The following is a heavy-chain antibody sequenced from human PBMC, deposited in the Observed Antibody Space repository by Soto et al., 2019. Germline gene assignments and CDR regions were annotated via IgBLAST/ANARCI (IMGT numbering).Heavy chain of an antibody. CDR2: ISGSGHSS. CDR3: AKGTAPYCSGALFCYPFDH. J-gene: IGHJ4*02. V-gene: IGHV3-23*01. CDR1: GFTFSNYA. D-gene: IGHD2-15*01. Sequence: GGSLRLSCAASGFTFSNYAMGWVRQAPGTGLEWVSGISGSGHSSYHADSVKGRFTISRDTSKNTMFLQMDSLRADDTARYYCAKGTAPYCSGALFCYPFDHWGQGILVTVSS.